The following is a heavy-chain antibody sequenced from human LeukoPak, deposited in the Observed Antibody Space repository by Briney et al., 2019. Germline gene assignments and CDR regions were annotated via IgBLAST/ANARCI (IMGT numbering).Heavy chain of an antibody. J-gene: IGHJ5*02. V-gene: IGHV1-58*01. Sequence: SVKVSCKASGFTFTSSAVQWVRQARGQRLEWIGWIVVGSGNTNYALKFQERVTITRDMSTSTAYMELSSLRSEDTAVYYCAADWSGSGKNWFDPWGQGTLVTVSS. D-gene: IGHD3-10*01. CDR1: GFTFTSSA. CDR3: AADWSGSGKNWFDP. CDR2: IVVGSGNT.